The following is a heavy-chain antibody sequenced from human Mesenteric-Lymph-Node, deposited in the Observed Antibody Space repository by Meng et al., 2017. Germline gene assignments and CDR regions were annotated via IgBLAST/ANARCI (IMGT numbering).Heavy chain of an antibody. V-gene: IGHV1-69*05. CDR2: IIPIFGTA. D-gene: IGHD5-12*01. Sequence: SVKVSCKASGYTFTGYYMNWVRQAPGQGLEWMGGIIPIFGTANYAQKFQGRVTITTDESTSTAYMELSSLRSEDTAVYYCARDHGGYDLGDAFDIWGQGTMVTVSS. CDR3: ARDHGGYDLGDAFDI. J-gene: IGHJ3*02. CDR1: GYTFTGYY.